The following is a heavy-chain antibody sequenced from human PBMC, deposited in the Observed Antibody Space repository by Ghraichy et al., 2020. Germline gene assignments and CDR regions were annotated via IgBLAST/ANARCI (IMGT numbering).Heavy chain of an antibody. D-gene: IGHD4-17*01. Sequence: SVKVSCKASGGTFSSYAISWVRQAPGQGLEWMGGIIPIFGTANYAQKFQGRVTITADESTSTAYMELSSLRSEDTAVYYCARGFRGYTVTTPLLFDYWGQGTLVTVSS. CDR1: GGTFSSYA. V-gene: IGHV1-69*13. J-gene: IGHJ4*02. CDR3: ARGFRGYTVTTPLLFDY. CDR2: IIPIFGTA.